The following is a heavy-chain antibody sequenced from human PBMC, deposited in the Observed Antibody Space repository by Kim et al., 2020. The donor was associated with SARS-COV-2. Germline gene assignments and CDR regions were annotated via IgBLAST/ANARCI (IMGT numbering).Heavy chain of an antibody. J-gene: IGHJ5*02. CDR2: IYYSGST. CDR3: ARLGQVDILTGYYRGNWFDP. CDR1: GGSISSSSYY. Sequence: SETLSLTCTVSGGSISSSSYYWGWIRQPPGKGLEWIGSIYYSGSTYYNPSLKSRVTISVDTSKNQFSLKLSSVTAADTAVYYCARLGQVDILTGYYRGNWFDPWGQGTLVTVSS. D-gene: IGHD3-9*01. V-gene: IGHV4-39*07.